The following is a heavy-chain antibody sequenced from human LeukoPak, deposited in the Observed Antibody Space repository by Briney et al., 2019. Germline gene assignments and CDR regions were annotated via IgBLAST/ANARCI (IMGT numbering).Heavy chain of an antibody. CDR3: ARGAGPPFDP. V-gene: IGHV3-11*01. Sequence: GGSLRLSCAASGFTFSDYYMSWIRQAPGKGLEWFSYISTSGTITHYADSVKGRFTISRDNAKNSLYLQMNSLRAEDTAVYYCARGAGPPFDPWGQGTLVAVSS. CDR2: ISTSGTIT. CDR1: GFTFSDYY. J-gene: IGHJ5*02.